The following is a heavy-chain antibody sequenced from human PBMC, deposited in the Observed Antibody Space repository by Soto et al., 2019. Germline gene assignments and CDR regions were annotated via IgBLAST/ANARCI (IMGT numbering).Heavy chain of an antibody. V-gene: IGHV1-18*04. CDR3: AKLSGSYVYDAFDI. CDR2: ISAYNGNT. J-gene: IGHJ3*02. D-gene: IGHD1-26*01. CDR1: GYTFTSYG. Sequence: ASVKVSCKASGYTFTSYGISWVRQAPGQGLEWMGWISAYNGNTNYAQKLQGRVTMTTDISTSTAYMELRSLRSDDTAVYYCAKLSGSYVYDAFDIWGQGTMVTVSS.